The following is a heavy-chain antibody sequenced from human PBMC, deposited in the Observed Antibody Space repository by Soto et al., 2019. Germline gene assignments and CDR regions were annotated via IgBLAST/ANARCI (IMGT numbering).Heavy chain of an antibody. J-gene: IGHJ4*02. CDR3: ANGGYCSTTSCYALDS. V-gene: IGHV3-23*01. CDR2: ISGSGTTT. Sequence: GSLRLSCAASGITFSNNAMSWVRQAPGKGLEWVSVISGSGTTTYYADSVKGRFTISRDNSKNTLYLQMNSLRVEDTAVYYCANGGYCSTTSCYALDSWGQGALVTVSS. CDR1: GITFSNNA. D-gene: IGHD2-2*01.